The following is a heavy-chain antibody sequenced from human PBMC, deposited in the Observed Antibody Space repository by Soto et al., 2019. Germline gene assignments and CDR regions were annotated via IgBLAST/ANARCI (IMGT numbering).Heavy chain of an antibody. J-gene: IGHJ4*02. CDR3: ARASDDYIWGSYQIDY. V-gene: IGHV3-33*01. Sequence: GESLKISCAASGFTFSSYGMHWVRQAPGKGLEWVAVIWYDGSNKYYADSVKGRFTISRDNSKNTLYLQMNSLRAEDTAVYYCARASDDYIWGSYQIDYWGQGTLVTVSS. CDR1: GFTFSSYG. CDR2: IWYDGSNK. D-gene: IGHD3-16*02.